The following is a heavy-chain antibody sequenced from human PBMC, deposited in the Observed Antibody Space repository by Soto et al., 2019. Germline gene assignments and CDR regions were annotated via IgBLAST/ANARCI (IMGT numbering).Heavy chain of an antibody. CDR3: AKTVSSGWYGLSDY. CDR2: IRSKAYRGTA. J-gene: IGHJ4*02. V-gene: IGHV3-49*03. CDR1: GFTFGDHA. Sequence: PGGSLRLSCTAAGFTFGDHAMTWFRQAPGKGLEWVGFIRSKAYRGTAEYAASVKGRFTISRDDSKSIAYLQMDSLEPGDTARYFCAKTVSSGWYGLSDYWGQGTPVTVSS. D-gene: IGHD6-19*01.